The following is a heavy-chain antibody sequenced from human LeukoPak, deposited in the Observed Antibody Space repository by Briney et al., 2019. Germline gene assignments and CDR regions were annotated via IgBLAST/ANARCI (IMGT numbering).Heavy chain of an antibody. D-gene: IGHD3-10*01. CDR3: ARPMVRGVENSWFDP. V-gene: IGHV1-2*02. Sequence: GASVKVSCKASGNTFTGYYMHWVRQAPGQGLEWMGWINPNSGGTNYAQKFQGRVTMTRDTSISTAYMELSRLRSDDTAVYYCARPMVRGVENSWFDPWGQGTLVTVSS. CDR2: INPNSGGT. J-gene: IGHJ5*02. CDR1: GNTFTGYY.